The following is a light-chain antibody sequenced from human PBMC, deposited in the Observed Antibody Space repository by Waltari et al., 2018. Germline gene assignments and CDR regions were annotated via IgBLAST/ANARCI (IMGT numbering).Light chain of an antibody. CDR1: QGISSW. Sequence: DIQMTQSPSSLSASVGDRVTITCRASQGISSWLDWYQQKPGKAPKLLIYKASSLQSGVPSRFGGSQSGTDFTLTISSLQPEDFATYYCQQYNSAPYSFGQGTKVEIK. CDR3: QQYNSAPYS. V-gene: IGKV1-12*01. CDR2: KAS. J-gene: IGKJ2*03.